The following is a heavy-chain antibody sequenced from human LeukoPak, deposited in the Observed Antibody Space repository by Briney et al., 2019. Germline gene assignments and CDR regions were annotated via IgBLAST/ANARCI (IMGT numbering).Heavy chain of an antibody. CDR3: ARERYDFWSGYFLL. Sequence: GALRLSCAASGFTFSSYSMNWVRQAPGKGLVWVSRINTDGSSTSYADSVKGRFTISRDSAKNTLYLQMNSLRAEDTAVYYCARERYDFWSGYFLLWGQGTLVTVSS. V-gene: IGHV3-74*01. CDR2: INTDGSST. J-gene: IGHJ4*02. CDR1: GFTFSSYS. D-gene: IGHD3-3*01.